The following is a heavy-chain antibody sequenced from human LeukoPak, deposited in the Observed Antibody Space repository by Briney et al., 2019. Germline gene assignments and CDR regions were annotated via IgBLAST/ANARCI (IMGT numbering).Heavy chain of an antibody. CDR2: ILASGETT. CDR1: GFTFSNYA. D-gene: IGHD3-22*01. J-gene: IGHJ4*02. CDR3: AKNYYDSSGPYSWVFDY. Sequence: GGSLRLSCPASGFTFSNYAMTWVRQAPGKGLECVSGILASGETTYYADSVKGRFTISRDNSKNTLYLQMNSLRAEDTAIYYCAKNYYDSSGPYSWVFDYWGQGTLVTVSS. V-gene: IGHV3-23*01.